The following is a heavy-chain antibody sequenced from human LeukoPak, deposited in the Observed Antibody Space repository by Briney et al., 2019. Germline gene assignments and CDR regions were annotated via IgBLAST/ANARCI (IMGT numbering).Heavy chain of an antibody. J-gene: IGHJ4*02. CDR2: INHSGST. V-gene: IGHV4-34*01. CDR3: ARKIFGTTYYDS. Sequence: PSETLSLTCAVYGGSFSGYYWSWIRQPPGKGLEWIGEINHSGSTNYNPSLKSRVTISVDTSKNQFSLKLSSVTAADTAVYYCARKIFGTTYYDSWGQGTLVTVSS. D-gene: IGHD1-7*01. CDR1: GGSFSGYY.